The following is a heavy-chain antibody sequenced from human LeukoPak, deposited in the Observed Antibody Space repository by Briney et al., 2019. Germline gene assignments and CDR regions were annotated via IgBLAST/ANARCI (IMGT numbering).Heavy chain of an antibody. V-gene: IGHV1-3*01. CDR1: GYTFTSYA. Sequence: ASVKVSCKASGYTFTSYAMHWVRQAPGQRLEWMGWINAGNGNTKYSQKFQGRVTITRDTSASTAYMELSSLRSEDTAVYYCAREGVGTYYYDSSGEFDCWGQGTLVTVSS. J-gene: IGHJ4*02. CDR3: AREGVGTYYYDSSGEFDC. D-gene: IGHD3-22*01. CDR2: INAGNGNT.